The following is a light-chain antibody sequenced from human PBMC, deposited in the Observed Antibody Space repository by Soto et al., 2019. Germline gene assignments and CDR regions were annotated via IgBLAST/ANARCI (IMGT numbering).Light chain of an antibody. J-gene: IGKJ2*01. V-gene: IGKV3-11*01. Sequence: EIALTQSPATLSLSPGERATLSCRANLTVFYFLTWYQQKPGQAHRLLIYDASNRATVIPARFSGTGSWTDFRLTISSLEPEDFALYFCQQRAIWPYTFGPGTKLEIK. CDR2: DAS. CDR1: LTVFYF. CDR3: QQRAIWPYT.